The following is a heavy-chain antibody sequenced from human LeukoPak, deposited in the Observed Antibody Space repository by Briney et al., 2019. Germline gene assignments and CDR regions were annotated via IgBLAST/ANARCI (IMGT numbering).Heavy chain of an antibody. Sequence: SETLSLTCAVYGGSFSGYYWSWIRQPPGKGLEWIGEINHSGSTNYNPSLKSRVTISVDTSKNQFSLKVSSVTAADTAVYYCARDGADFWSGYYTPWYFDYWGQGTLVTVSS. CDR1: GGSFSGYY. D-gene: IGHD3-3*01. CDR2: INHSGST. CDR3: ARDGADFWSGYYTPWYFDY. V-gene: IGHV4-34*01. J-gene: IGHJ4*02.